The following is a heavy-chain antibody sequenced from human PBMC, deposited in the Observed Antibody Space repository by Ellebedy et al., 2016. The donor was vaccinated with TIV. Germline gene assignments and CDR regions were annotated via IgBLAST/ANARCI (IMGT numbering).Heavy chain of an antibody. CDR2: IYYSGST. CDR3: ASSSYYYDSSGYRPFDY. CDR1: GGSISSYY. J-gene: IGHJ4*02. Sequence: SETLSLTXTVSGGSISSYYWSWIRQPPGKGLEWIGYIYYSGSTNYNPSLKSRVTISVDTSKNQFSLKLSSVTAADTAVYYCASSSYYYDSSGYRPFDYWGQGTLVTVSS. V-gene: IGHV4-59*01. D-gene: IGHD3-22*01.